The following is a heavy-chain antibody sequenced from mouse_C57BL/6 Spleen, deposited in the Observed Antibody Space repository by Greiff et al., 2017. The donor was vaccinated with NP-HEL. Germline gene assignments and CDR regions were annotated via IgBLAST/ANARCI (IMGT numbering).Heavy chain of an antibody. CDR1: GFTFSSYT. Sequence: EVNVVESGGGLVKPGGSLKLSCAASGFTFSSYTMSWVRQTPEKRLEWVATISGGGGNTYYPDSVKGRFTISRDNAKKTLYLQMSSLRSEDTALYYCARRGGYYGYDEFAYWGQGTLVTVSA. CDR2: ISGGGGNT. V-gene: IGHV5-9*01. D-gene: IGHD2-2*01. CDR3: ARRGGYYGYDEFAY. J-gene: IGHJ3*01.